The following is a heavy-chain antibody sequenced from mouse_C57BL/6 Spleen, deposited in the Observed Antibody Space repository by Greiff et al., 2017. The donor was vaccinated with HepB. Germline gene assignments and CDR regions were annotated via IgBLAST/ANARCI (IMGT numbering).Heavy chain of an antibody. CDR3: ARKKAYGNSFDY. Sequence: EVQLQQSGPELVKPGASVKISCKASGYSFTGYYMNWVKQSPEKSLEWIGEINPSTGGTTYNQKFKAKATLTVDKSSSTAYMQLKSLTSEDSAVYYCARKKAYGNSFDYWGQGTTLTVSS. D-gene: IGHD2-1*01. J-gene: IGHJ2*01. CDR2: INPSTGGT. CDR1: GYSFTGYY. V-gene: IGHV1-42*01.